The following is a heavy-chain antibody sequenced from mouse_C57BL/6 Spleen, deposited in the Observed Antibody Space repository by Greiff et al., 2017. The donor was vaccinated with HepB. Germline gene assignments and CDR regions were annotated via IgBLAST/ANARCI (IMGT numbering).Heavy chain of an antibody. CDR1: GYTFTDYY. CDR3: ARGSLYDGYSYAMDY. V-gene: IGHV1-19*01. CDR2: INPYNGGT. J-gene: IGHJ4*01. Sequence: DVKLQESGPVLVKPGASVKMSCKASGYTFTDYYMNWVKQSHGKSLEWIGVINPYNGGTSYNQKFKGKATLTVDKSSSTAYMELNSLTSEDSAVYYCARGSLYDGYSYAMDYWGQGTSVTVSS. D-gene: IGHD2-3*01.